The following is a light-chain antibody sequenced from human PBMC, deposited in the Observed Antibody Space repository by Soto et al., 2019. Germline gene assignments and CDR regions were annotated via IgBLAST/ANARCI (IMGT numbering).Light chain of an antibody. CDR3: QQYNNWPPDRT. Sequence: EIVMTQSPATLSVSPGERATLSCRASQSVGSNLAWYQQKPGQAPRLLISGASTRATGIPARFSGSGSGTEFTLTISSLQSEDFAIYSCQQYNNWPPDRTFGQGTKVEIK. V-gene: IGKV3-15*01. CDR2: GAS. J-gene: IGKJ1*01. CDR1: QSVGSN.